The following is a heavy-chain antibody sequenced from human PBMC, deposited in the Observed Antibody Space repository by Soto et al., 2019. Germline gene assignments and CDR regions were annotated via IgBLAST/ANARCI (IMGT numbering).Heavy chain of an antibody. Sequence: SVKVSCKASGGTFSRYSITWVRQAPGHGLEWIGRIIPIFGIASYAQKFQGRVTITADESTSTAYMELSSLRSDDTAVYYCARHDYYDSSGSSYYGMDVWGQGTTVTVSS. J-gene: IGHJ6*02. V-gene: IGHV1-69*02. CDR1: GGTFSRYS. CDR2: IIPIFGIA. CDR3: ARHDYYDSSGSSYYGMDV. D-gene: IGHD3-22*01.